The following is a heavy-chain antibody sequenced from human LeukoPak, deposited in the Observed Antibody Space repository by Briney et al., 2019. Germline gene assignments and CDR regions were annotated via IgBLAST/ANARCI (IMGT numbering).Heavy chain of an antibody. D-gene: IGHD3-10*01. CDR2: IYWDDDQ. J-gene: IGHJ4*02. CDR3: AHSLYASGVFDY. CDR1: GFSISTGGVA. V-gene: IGHV2-5*02. Sequence: SGPTLVKPTQTLTLTCTFSGFSISTGGVAVGWIRQPPGKALEWLALIYWDDDQRYSPPLRSRLTVTKDTSKNQVVLTMTNMDPVDTATYYCAHSLYASGVFDYWGQGTLVTVSS.